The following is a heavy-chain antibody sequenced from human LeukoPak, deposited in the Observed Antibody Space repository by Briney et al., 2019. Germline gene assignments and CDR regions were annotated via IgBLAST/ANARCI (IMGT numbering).Heavy chain of an antibody. Sequence: SVKVSCKASGGTFSSYAISWVRQAPGQGLEWMGRIIPILGIANYAQKFQGRVTITADKSTSTVYMELSSLRSEDTAVYYCAAVRDGYYGSGNWGQGTLVTVCS. J-gene: IGHJ4*02. CDR3: AAVRDGYYGSGN. CDR1: GGTFSSYA. V-gene: IGHV1-69*04. CDR2: IIPILGIA. D-gene: IGHD3-10*01.